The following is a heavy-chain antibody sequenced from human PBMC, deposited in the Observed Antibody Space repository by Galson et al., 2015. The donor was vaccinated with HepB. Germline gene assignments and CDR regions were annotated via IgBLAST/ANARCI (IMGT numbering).Heavy chain of an antibody. Sequence: SLRLSCAASGFTVSNNYMSWVRQAPGKGLEWVSVIYSGGSTKYADSVEGRFTISRDNFKNTVYLHMNNLRADDTAVYFCARDPMDATYYFYYGMDVWGQGTTVTVSS. CDR1: GFTVSNNY. D-gene: IGHD3-3*01. CDR2: IYSGGST. V-gene: IGHV3-53*01. CDR3: ARDPMDATYYFYYGMDV. J-gene: IGHJ6*02.